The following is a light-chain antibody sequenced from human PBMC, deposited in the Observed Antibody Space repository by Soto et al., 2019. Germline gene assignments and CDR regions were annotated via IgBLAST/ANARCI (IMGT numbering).Light chain of an antibody. CDR1: QGVXIY. CDR3: QKYNTATWT. V-gene: IGKV1-27*01. CDR2: DAS. Sequence: IQMTQCPASLSASVGDRVNITCRASQGVXIYLAWDQKKPGKIPKILXDDASTLQSGVPSRLSGSGSVTDFTLTISSLHPEDFATYYFQKYNTATWTFGQGTKVDI. J-gene: IGKJ1*01.